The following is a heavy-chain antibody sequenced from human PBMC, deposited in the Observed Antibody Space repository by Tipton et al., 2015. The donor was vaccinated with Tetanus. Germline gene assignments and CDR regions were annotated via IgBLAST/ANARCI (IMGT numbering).Heavy chain of an antibody. CDR2: VYYSGDT. V-gene: IGHV4-31*03. Sequence: GLVKPSQTLSLTCTVSGGSISSGGFFWNWLRQSPGKGLEWIGYVYYSGDTYYNPSFKSRVTISVDTSKNQFSLKLSSVTAADTAVYYCAARYNMWYWGQGTLVTVSS. D-gene: IGHD1-14*01. CDR1: GGSISSGGFF. CDR3: AARYNMWY. J-gene: IGHJ4*02.